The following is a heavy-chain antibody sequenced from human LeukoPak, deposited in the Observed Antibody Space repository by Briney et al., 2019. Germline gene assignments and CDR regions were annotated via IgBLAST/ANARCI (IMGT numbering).Heavy chain of an antibody. CDR2: IYYSGST. V-gene: IGHV4-59*12. D-gene: IGHD2-15*01. J-gene: IGHJ3*02. CDR3: AKYRITPNDAFDI. Sequence: SETLSLTCTVSGGSISSYYWSWIRQPPGKGLEWIGYIYYSGSTNYNPSLKSRVTISVDTSKNQFSLKLSSVTAADTAVYYCAKYRITPNDAFDIWGQGTMVTVSS. CDR1: GGSISSYY.